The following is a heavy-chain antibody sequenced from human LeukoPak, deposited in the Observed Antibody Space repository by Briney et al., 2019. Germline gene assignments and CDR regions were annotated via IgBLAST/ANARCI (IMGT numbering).Heavy chain of an antibody. J-gene: IGHJ4*02. CDR2: ISPDGSAE. D-gene: IGHD4-11*01. Sequence: PGGPLRLSCVASGFASSSYWMSWVRQAPGKGLELVANISPDGSAEDYVDSVRGRFAISRDNAKRSLYLQMNSLSPEDTAVYYCANQAYSQFDYWGQGTLVSVSS. CDR1: GFASSSYW. CDR3: ANQAYSQFDY. V-gene: IGHV3-7*01.